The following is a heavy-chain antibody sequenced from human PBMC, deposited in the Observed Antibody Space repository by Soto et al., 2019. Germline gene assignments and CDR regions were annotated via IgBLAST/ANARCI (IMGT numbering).Heavy chain of an antibody. V-gene: IGHV4-34*01. CDR3: ARENGSGSYWGY. CDR1: GGSFSGYY. D-gene: IGHD3-10*01. J-gene: IGHJ4*02. Sequence: QVQLQQWGAGLLKPSETLSLTCAVYGGSFSGYYWSWIRQPPGKGLEWIGEINHSGSTNYNPSLKSRVTISVDTSKNQFSLKLSSVTAAGTAVYYCARENGSGSYWGYWGQGTLVTVSS. CDR2: INHSGST.